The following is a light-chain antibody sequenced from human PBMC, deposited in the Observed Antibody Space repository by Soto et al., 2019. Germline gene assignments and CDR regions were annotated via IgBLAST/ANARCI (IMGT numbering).Light chain of an antibody. CDR3: QQNFSPFVT. Sequence: DIQMTQSTPSLSASVGDRVTITCRASETITDFLNWYQLKPGKAPKLLIYSASNLQPGVPSRFSGSGYGTDFTLTLSGLQHEESATYYCQQNFSPFVTFGAGTKVEV. J-gene: IGKJ4*01. V-gene: IGKV1-39*01. CDR2: SAS. CDR1: ETITDF.